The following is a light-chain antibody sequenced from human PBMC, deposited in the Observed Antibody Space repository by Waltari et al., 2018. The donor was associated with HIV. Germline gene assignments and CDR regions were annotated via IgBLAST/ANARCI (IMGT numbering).Light chain of an antibody. CDR2: GNN. Sequence: QSVLTQPPSLSGAPGQRVIISCTGSSPNIGAGFDVHWYQQLPGTAPNRLIYGNNNRPSDVPYRFSVSKSGTSASLANPGLQAEDEADYYCQSYDSSLNTYVFGSGTKVTVL. V-gene: IGLV1-40*01. CDR1: SPNIGAGFD. CDR3: QSYDSSLNTYV. J-gene: IGLJ1*01.